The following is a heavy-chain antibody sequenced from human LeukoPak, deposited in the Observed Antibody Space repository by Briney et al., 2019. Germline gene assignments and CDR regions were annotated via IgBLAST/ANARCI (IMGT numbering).Heavy chain of an antibody. CDR2: ISGSGGST. Sequence: PGGSLRLSCAASGFTFSSYSMNWVRQAPGKGLEWVSAISGSGGSTYYADSVKGRFTISRDNAKNTLYLQMNSLRAEDTAVYYCARDSGSFDWGQGTLVTVSS. J-gene: IGHJ4*02. V-gene: IGHV3-23*01. CDR1: GFTFSSYS. CDR3: ARDSGSFD. D-gene: IGHD1-26*01.